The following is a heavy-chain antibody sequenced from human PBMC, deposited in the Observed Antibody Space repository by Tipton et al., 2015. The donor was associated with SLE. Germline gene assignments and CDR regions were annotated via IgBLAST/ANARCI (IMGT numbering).Heavy chain of an antibody. V-gene: IGHV4-4*07. CDR1: GGSMSYHY. D-gene: IGHD2-15*01. CDR3: ARAEGSWDAFDI. CDR2: VYTSGST. Sequence: TLSLTCSVSGGSMSYHYWSWIRQPPGKELEWIGRVYTSGSTNFNPSLRSRVTISRDTSKNQFSLKLSSVTAADTAVYYCARAEGSWDAFDIWGQGTMVTVSS. J-gene: IGHJ3*02.